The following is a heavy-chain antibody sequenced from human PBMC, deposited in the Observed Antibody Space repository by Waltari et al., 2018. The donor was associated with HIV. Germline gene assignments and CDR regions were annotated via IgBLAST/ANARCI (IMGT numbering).Heavy chain of an antibody. J-gene: IGHJ3*02. CDR1: GYSFTSYW. D-gene: IGHD3-3*01. Sequence: EVQLVQSGAEVKKPGESLGISWKGSGYSFTSYWISWVGQMPGKGLEWMGRIDPSDSYTNYSPSFQGHVTISADKSISTAYLQWSSLKASDTAMYYCAILGVGSTGPFAAFDIWGQGTMVTVSS. CDR3: AILGVGSTGPFAAFDI. CDR2: IDPSDSYT. V-gene: IGHV5-10-1*01.